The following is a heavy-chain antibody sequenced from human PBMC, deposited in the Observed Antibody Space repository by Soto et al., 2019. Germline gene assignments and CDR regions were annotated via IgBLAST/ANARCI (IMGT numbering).Heavy chain of an antibody. V-gene: IGHV4-59*08. CDR3: ARRRRKFDY. Sequence: SETLSLTCAVYGGSFRGYYLSWIRQPPGKGLEWIGYIYYSGSTNYNPSLKSRVTISVDTSKNQFSLKLSSVTAADTAVYYCARRRRKFDYWGQGTLVTVSS. CDR1: GGSFRGYY. J-gene: IGHJ4*02. CDR2: IYYSGST.